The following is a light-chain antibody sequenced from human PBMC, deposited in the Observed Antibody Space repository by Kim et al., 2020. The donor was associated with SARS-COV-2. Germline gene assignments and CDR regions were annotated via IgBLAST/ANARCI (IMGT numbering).Light chain of an antibody. CDR2: GAS. Sequence: EIVMTQSPATLSVSPGERATLSCRASQSVSSNLAWYQQKPGQAPSLLIYGASTRATGIPARFSGSGSGTEFTLTISSLQSEDFAVYYCQQYNYWPPLTFGGGTKVDIK. CDR3: QQYNYWPPLT. CDR1: QSVSSN. J-gene: IGKJ4*01. V-gene: IGKV3-15*01.